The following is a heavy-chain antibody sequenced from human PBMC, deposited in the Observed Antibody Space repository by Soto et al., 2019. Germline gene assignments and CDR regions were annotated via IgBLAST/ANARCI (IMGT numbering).Heavy chain of an antibody. CDR2: IYHDGST. CDR1: GGSISTSDYY. D-gene: IGHD3-16*01. CDR3: ARRGAMLRGYFAY. J-gene: IGHJ4*02. V-gene: IGHV4-39*01. Sequence: QLQLQESGPGLVKPSETLSLTCTVSGGSISTSDYYWGWIRQPPGKGLEWMGNIYHDGSTYYNPSLKRRVTISVDTSSNQFSLRLSSVTVADTAVYYCARRGAMLRGYFAYWGQGTLVTVSS.